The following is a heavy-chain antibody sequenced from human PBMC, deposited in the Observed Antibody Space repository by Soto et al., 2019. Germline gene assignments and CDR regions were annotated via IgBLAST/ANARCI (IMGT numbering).Heavy chain of an antibody. CDR1: GFTFSGSI. J-gene: IGHJ3*01. D-gene: IGHD5-18*01. CDR3: SRDTALPFASDL. Sequence: GGSLRLSCAASGFTFSGSIMHWVRQASGTGLEWVGRIRSKANNYATTYAASVKARFTISRDDSKNMAYLQMNSLKTEDTAVYYCSRDTALPFASDLWGQGTMVTVSS. CDR2: IRSKANNYAT. V-gene: IGHV3-73*01.